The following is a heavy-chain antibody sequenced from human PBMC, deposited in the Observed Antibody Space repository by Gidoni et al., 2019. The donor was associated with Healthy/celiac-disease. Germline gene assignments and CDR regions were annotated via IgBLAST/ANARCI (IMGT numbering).Heavy chain of an antibody. V-gene: IGHV3-33*01. CDR2: IWYDGSNK. D-gene: IGHD3-9*01. CDR1: GFIFSSYG. Sequence: QVQLVESGGGVVQPGRSLRLSCAASGFIFSSYGMHWVRQATGKGLEWVAVIWYDGSNKYYADSVKGRFTISRDNSKNTLYLQMNSLRAEDTAVYYCARGAYYDILTGYDYYGMDVWGQGTTVTVSS. CDR3: ARGAYYDILTGYDYYGMDV. J-gene: IGHJ6*02.